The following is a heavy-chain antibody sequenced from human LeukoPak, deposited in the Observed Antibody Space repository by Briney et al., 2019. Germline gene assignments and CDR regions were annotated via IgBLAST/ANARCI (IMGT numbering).Heavy chain of an antibody. CDR3: AKSFQYYYDSSGYLYFQH. Sequence: PGGSLRPSCAASGFTFSSYAMSWVRQAPGKGLEWVSAISGSGGSTYYADSVKGRFTISRDNSKNTLYLQMNSLRAEDTAVYYCAKSFQYYYDSSGYLYFQHWGQGTLVTVSS. D-gene: IGHD3-22*01. CDR2: ISGSGGST. V-gene: IGHV3-23*01. J-gene: IGHJ1*01. CDR1: GFTFSSYA.